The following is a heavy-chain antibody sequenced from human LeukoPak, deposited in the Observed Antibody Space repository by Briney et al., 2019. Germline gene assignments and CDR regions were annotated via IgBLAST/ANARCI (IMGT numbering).Heavy chain of an antibody. D-gene: IGHD2-15*01. CDR3: ARHGAVVATFFDY. Sequence: SETLSLTCTVSGGSISSSSYYWGWIRQPPGKGLEWIGSIYYSGCTYYNPSLKSRVTISVDTSKNQFSLKLSSVTAADTAVYYCARHGAVVATFFDYWGQGTLVTVSS. J-gene: IGHJ4*02. CDR2: IYYSGCT. V-gene: IGHV4-39*01. CDR1: GGSISSSSYY.